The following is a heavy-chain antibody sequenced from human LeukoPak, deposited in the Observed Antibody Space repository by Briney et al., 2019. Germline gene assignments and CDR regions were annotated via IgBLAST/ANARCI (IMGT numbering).Heavy chain of an antibody. V-gene: IGHV4-34*01. CDR1: GGSFSGYY. J-gene: IGHJ4*02. CDR3: ARTYYDYVWGSYRRPRFGY. CDR2: INHSGST. D-gene: IGHD3-16*02. Sequence: SETLSLTCAVYGGSFSGYYWSWIRQPPGKGLEWIGEINHSGSTNYNPSLKSRVNISVDTSKNQFALKLSSVTAADTAVYYCARTYYDYVWGSYRRPRFGYWGQGTLVTVSS.